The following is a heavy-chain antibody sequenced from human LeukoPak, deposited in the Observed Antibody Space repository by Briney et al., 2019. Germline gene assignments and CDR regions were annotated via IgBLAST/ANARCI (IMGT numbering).Heavy chain of an antibody. D-gene: IGHD4-17*01. CDR2: ISGSGGST. CDR1: GFTFSSYA. V-gene: IGHV3-23*01. J-gene: IGHJ6*03. Sequence: GGSLRLSCAASGFTFSSYAMSWVRQAPGKGLEWVSAISGSGGSTYYADSVKGRFTISRDNSKNTLYLQMNSLRAEDTAVYYCAKDLYGDYGNYYYMDVWGKGTTVTVSS. CDR3: AKDLYGDYGNYYYMDV.